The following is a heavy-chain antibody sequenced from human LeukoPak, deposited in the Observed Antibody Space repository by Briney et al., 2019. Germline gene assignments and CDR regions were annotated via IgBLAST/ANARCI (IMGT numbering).Heavy chain of an antibody. CDR3: ARGGAARLHFQN. Sequence: SETPSLTCTVSGGSISTYYWNWIRQPPGKGLEWIGYIYHSGSTNYNPSLQSRVTISVDTSKNQFSLNLNSVTAADTAVYYCARGGAARLHFQNWGQGTLVTVSS. J-gene: IGHJ1*01. D-gene: IGHD6-6*01. CDR1: GGSISTYY. CDR2: IYHSGST. V-gene: IGHV4-59*01.